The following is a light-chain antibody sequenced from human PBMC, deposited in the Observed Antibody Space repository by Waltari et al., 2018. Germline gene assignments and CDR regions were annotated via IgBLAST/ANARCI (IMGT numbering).Light chain of an antibody. CDR2: RDT. V-gene: IGLV3-25*03. CDR1: ALPKQD. CDR3: QSADSSGNYVV. J-gene: IGLJ2*01. Sequence: SYELTQPPSVSVSPGQTARITCSGDALPKQDAYWYQQVPGQAPVLVIYRDTERPSGIPERFSGSSSGTIVTLTISGVQAEDEADYYCQSADSSGNYVVFGGGTKLTVL.